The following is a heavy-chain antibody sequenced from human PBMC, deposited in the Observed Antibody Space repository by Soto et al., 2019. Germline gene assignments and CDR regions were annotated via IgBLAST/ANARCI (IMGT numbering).Heavy chain of an antibody. CDR3: ARGGDIVVVPAAIYNYYYYMDV. CDR2: INSDGSST. J-gene: IGHJ6*03. D-gene: IGHD2-2*01. CDR1: GFTFSSYW. Sequence: GGSLRLSCAASGFTFSSYWMHWVRQAPGKGLVWVSRINSDGSSTSYADSVKGRFTISRDNAKNTLYLQMNSLRAEDTAVYYCARGGDIVVVPAAIYNYYYYMDVWGKGTTVTVSS. V-gene: IGHV3-74*01.